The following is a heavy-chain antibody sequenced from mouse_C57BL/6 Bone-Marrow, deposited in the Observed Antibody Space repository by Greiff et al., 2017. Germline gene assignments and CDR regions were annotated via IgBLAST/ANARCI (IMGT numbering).Heavy chain of an antibody. CDR3: ARPIITTVVAFDY. D-gene: IGHD1-1*01. V-gene: IGHV5-6*01. CDR1: GFTFSSYG. CDR2: ISSGGSYT. J-gene: IGHJ2*01. Sequence: EVHLVESGGDLVKPGGSLKLSCAASGFTFSSYGMSWVRQTPDKRLEWVATISSGGSYTYYPDSVKGRVTFSRDKAKNTLYLQMSSLKSEDTAMYYCARPIITTVVAFDYWGQGTTLTVSS.